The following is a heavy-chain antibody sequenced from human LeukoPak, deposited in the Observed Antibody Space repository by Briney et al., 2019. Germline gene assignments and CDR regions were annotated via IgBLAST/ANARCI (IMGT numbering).Heavy chain of an antibody. CDR1: GGSISSYY. CDR3: ASTVYAGNSVGWFDP. J-gene: IGHJ5*02. V-gene: IGHV4-59*01. CDR2: IYYSGST. Sequence: PSETLSLTCTVSGGSISSYYWSWIRQPPGKGLEWTVYIYYSGSTNYNPSLKSRVTISVDTSKNQFSLKLSSVTAADTAVYYCASTVYAGNSVGWFDPWGQGTLVTVSS. D-gene: IGHD4-23*01.